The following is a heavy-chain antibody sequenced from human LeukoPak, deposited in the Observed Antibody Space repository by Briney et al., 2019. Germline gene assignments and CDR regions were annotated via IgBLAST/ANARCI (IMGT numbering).Heavy chain of an antibody. CDR3: VRGQTSLDNWFDP. CDR2: IRPNDGTT. Sequence: QSGGSLRLSCEASGFTFSNYGMNWVRQAPGKGLEWISYIRPNDGTTHYADSVKGRFTISRDNAKNSLSLQMTSLRADDSAAYYCVRGQTSLDNWFDPWGQGTLVIVSS. J-gene: IGHJ5*02. CDR1: GFTFSNYG. V-gene: IGHV3-48*03.